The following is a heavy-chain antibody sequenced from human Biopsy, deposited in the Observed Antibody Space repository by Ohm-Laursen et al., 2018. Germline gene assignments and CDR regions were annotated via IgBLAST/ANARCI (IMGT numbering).Heavy chain of an antibody. CDR2: VYHSGTT. V-gene: IGHV4-39*01. CDR1: GGSISSGSNY. D-gene: IGHD5-24*01. Sequence: SQTLSLTCTVSGGSISSGSNYWAWIRQPPGKGLEWIGSVYHSGTTYYSPSLKSRVTISVDTSKNKLSLKVTSVTAADTAAYYCARHDGNGPFALDSWGQGTLVTVSS. J-gene: IGHJ4*02. CDR3: ARHDGNGPFALDS.